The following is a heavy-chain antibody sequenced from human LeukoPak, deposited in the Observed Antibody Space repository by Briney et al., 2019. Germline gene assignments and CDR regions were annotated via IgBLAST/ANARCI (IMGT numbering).Heavy chain of an antibody. CDR3: ASQVRGSTDY. D-gene: IGHD3-10*01. J-gene: IGHJ4*02. CDR1: GFTFSSYS. CDR2: ISSSSSYI. V-gene: IGHV3-21*01. Sequence: PGGSLRLSCAASGFTFSSYSMNWVRQAPGKGLEWVSSISSSSSYIYYADSVKGRFTISRDNAKNSLYLQMNSLRAEDTAVYYCASQVRGSTDYWGQGTLVTVSS.